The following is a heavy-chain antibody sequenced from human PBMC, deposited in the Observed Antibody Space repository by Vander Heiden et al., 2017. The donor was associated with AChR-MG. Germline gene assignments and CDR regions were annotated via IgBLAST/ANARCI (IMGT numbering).Heavy chain of an antibody. CDR1: GFSFSDHY. V-gene: IGHV3-72*01. D-gene: IGHD2-8*02. J-gene: IGHJ4*02. CDR2: SRNKAKGYST. Sequence: EVQLVESGGGLVQPGGSLRLSCAASGFSFSDHYVDWVRQTQGKGLEWVGRSRNKAKGYSTEYAASVKGRFTISRDESKNSLYLQMNSLRTEDTAVYYCARGRYCTGGVCYTAFENWGQGTQVTVSS. CDR3: ARGRYCTGGVCYTAFEN.